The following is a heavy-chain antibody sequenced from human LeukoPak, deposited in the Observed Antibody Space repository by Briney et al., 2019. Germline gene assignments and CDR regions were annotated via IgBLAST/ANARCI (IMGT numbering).Heavy chain of an antibody. V-gene: IGHV4-59*02. J-gene: IGHJ4*02. Sequence: SETLSLACTASGDSVNSYYWAWIRQAPGKGLEWIGYIYYTGSTNYSPSLKSRVSISIDPSKNQFSLKLTSVTAADTAVYYCARDPTYWGQGILVTVSS. CDR2: IYYTGST. CDR1: GDSVNSYY. CDR3: ARDPTY.